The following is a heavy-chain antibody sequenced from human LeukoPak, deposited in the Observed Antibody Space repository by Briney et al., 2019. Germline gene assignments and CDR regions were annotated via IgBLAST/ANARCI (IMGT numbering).Heavy chain of an antibody. CDR2: ISSGGSPT. CDR3: AKDITTVAYCSSDSCYPDY. D-gene: IGHD2-15*01. CDR1: GFTFSSYS. Sequence: PGGSLRLSCAASGFTFSSYSMNWVRQAPGKGLEWISYISSGGSPTYYAESVKGRFVISRDNSKNTLYLQMNSLRAEDTAVYYCAKDITTVAYCSSDSCYPDYWGQGTLVTVSS. J-gene: IGHJ4*02. V-gene: IGHV3-48*01.